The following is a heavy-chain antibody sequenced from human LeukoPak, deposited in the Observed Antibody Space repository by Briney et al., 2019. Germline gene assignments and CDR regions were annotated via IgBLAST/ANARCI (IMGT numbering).Heavy chain of an antibody. Sequence: PGGSLRLSCAASGFTFSDYYMSWLRQAPGKGLEWVSYISSSGSTIYYADSVKGRFTISRDNAKNSLYLQMNSLRAEDTAVYYCARVISSSSSGGDWLDPWGQGTLVTVSS. V-gene: IGHV3-11*01. CDR1: GFTFSDYY. CDR3: ARVISSSSSGGDWLDP. J-gene: IGHJ5*02. D-gene: IGHD6-6*01. CDR2: ISSSGSTI.